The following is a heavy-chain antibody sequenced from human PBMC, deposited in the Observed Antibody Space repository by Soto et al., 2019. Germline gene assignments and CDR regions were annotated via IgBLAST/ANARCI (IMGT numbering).Heavy chain of an antibody. CDR3: TRGRAGNGFDP. Sequence: QVQLVQSGGEVKKTGASVKISCKTSGYTFTTYYINWVRQAPGQGLEWMGRISTNSGKTNYAQNCQGRVTMTTDTSTSTAYMEVRSLRSGDTAVYYCTRGRAGNGFDPWGQGNLVTVSS. CDR1: GYTFTTYY. J-gene: IGHJ5*02. CDR2: ISTNSGKT. V-gene: IGHV1-18*01.